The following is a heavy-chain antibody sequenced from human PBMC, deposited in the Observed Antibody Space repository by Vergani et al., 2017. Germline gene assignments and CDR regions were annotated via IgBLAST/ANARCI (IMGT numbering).Heavy chain of an antibody. D-gene: IGHD1-1*01. CDR3: ARDFLTRVTTLDYYYMGV. CDR1: GYTFGHFD. V-gene: IGHV3-48*03. CDR2: MSSGDSI. J-gene: IGHJ6*03. Sequence: EQLLQSGGGVVQPGGSLRLSCIGSGYTFGHFDMHWVRQAPGKGLEWISYMSSGDSIYYADSVKGRFTISRDNSKNTLYLEMNALRAEDTAVYYCARDFLTRVTTLDYYYMGVWGKGTTVTVSS.